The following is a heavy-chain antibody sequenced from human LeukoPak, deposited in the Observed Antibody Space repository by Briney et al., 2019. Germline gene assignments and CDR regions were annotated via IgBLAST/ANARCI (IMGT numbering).Heavy chain of an antibody. J-gene: IGHJ6*02. Sequence: PGGSLRLSCAASGFTFSSYGMHWVRQAPGKGLEWVAVISYDGSNKYYADSVKSRFTISRDNSKNTLYLQMNSLRAEDTAVYYCAKDHPIGYGMDVWGQGTTVTVSS. CDR2: ISYDGSNK. CDR1: GFTFSSYG. V-gene: IGHV3-30*18. CDR3: AKDHPIGYGMDV.